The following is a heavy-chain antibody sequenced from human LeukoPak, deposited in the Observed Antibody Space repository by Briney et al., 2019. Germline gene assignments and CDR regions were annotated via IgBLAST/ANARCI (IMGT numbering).Heavy chain of an antibody. CDR2: INHSGST. J-gene: IGHJ4*02. D-gene: IGHD2/OR15-2a*01. CDR1: GGSFSGYY. Sequence: PSETLSLTCAVYGGSFSGYYWSWIRQPPGKGLEWIGEINHSGSTNYNPSLKSRVTISVDTSKNQFSLKLSSVTAADTAVYYCARIRRLSRHYTSFRLNYFDYWGQGTLVTVSS. CDR3: ARIRRLSRHYTSFRLNYFDY. V-gene: IGHV4-34*01.